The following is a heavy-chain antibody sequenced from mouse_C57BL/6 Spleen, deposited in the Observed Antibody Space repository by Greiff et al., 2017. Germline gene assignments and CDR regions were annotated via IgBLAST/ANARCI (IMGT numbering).Heavy chain of an antibody. CDR3: ARGLGRYFDY. V-gene: IGHV5-17*01. CDR2: ISSGSSTI. D-gene: IGHD4-1*01. J-gene: IGHJ2*01. CDR1: GFTFSDYG. Sequence: EVKLQESGGGLVKPGGSLKLSCAASGFTFSDYGMHWVRQAPEKGLEWVAYISSGSSTIYYADTVKGRFTFYRDNAKNTCFLQMTSLRSEDTVKYYCARGLGRYFDYWGQGTTLTVSS.